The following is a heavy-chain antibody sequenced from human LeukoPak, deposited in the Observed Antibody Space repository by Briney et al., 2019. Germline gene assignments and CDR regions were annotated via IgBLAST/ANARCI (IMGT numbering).Heavy chain of an antibody. Sequence: ASVKVSCKASGYTFTGYYMHWVRQAPGQGLEWMGWINPNSGGTNYAQKFQGRVTMTRDTSISTAYMELSRLRSDDTAVYYCARVFEYGSSGEDYWGQGTLVTVSS. CDR3: ARVFEYGSSGEDY. J-gene: IGHJ4*02. V-gene: IGHV1-2*02. CDR2: INPNSGGT. D-gene: IGHD6-6*01. CDR1: GYTFTGYY.